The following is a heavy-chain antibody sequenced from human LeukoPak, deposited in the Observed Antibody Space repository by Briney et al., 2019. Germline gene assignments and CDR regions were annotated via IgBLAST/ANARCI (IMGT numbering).Heavy chain of an antibody. Sequence: GSLRLSCAASGFTFSTYTMNWVRQPPVKGLEWVSNIGTSSSTIYYADSVKGRFTISRDNAKNSLYLQMNSLRADDTAVYYCARFAAGGSYYYYMDVWGKGTTVTVSS. J-gene: IGHJ6*03. D-gene: IGHD6-25*01. CDR2: IGTSSSTI. CDR1: GFTFSTYT. CDR3: ARFAAGGSYYYYMDV. V-gene: IGHV3-48*01.